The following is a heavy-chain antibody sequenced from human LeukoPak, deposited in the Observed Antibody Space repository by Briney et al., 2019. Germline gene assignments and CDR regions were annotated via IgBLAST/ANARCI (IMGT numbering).Heavy chain of an antibody. CDR2: IYTSGST. Sequence: PSETLSLTCTVSGGSISSGSYYWSWIRQPAGKGLEWIGRIYTSGSTNYNPSLKSRVTISVDTSKNQFSLKLSSVTAADTAVYYCARDRYDFWSGGHFDYWGQGTLVTVPS. CDR3: ARDRYDFWSGGHFDY. J-gene: IGHJ4*02. V-gene: IGHV4-61*02. D-gene: IGHD3-3*01. CDR1: GGSISSGSYY.